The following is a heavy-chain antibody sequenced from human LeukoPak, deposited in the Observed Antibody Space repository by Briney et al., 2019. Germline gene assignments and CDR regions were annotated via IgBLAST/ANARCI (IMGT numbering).Heavy chain of an antibody. D-gene: IGHD4-17*01. V-gene: IGHV3-15*01. CDR1: GFTFSNAW. Sequence: PGGSLRLSCAASGFTFSNAWMSWVRQAPGKGLEWVGRVKSKTDGGTTDYAAPVKGRFTISRDDSKNTLYLQMNSLKTEDTAVYYCTRMTTVTTSYYWGQGTLVTVSS. J-gene: IGHJ4*02. CDR2: VKSKTDGGTT. CDR3: TRMTTVTTSYY.